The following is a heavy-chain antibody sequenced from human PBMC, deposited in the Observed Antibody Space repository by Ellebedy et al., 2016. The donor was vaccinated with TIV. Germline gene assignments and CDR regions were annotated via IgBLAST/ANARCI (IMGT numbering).Heavy chain of an antibody. D-gene: IGHD1-20*01. V-gene: IGHV3-48*02. CDR3: ARGALTGTTRYFDF. CDR1: GFSFSTYS. CDR2: ITGTSNTK. J-gene: IGHJ4*02. Sequence: GESLKISCAASGFSFSTYSMNWVRPTPGKGLEWISYITGTSNTKFYEDSMEGRFTISRDNAKSSLYLQMNSLRDEDTSVYYCARGALTGTTRYFDFWGQGTLVTVSS.